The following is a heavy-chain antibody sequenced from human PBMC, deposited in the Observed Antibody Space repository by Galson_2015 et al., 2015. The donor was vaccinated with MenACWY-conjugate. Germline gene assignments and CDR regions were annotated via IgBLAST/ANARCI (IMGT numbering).Heavy chain of an antibody. CDR2: ISITSSTI. D-gene: IGHD3-10*01. J-gene: IGHJ4*02. V-gene: IGHV3-48*02. Sequence: SLRLSCAASRFTFSDYTMNWVRQAPGKGLEWVSYISITSSTIYYADSVKGRFTISRDNAKKSLYLQMNSLRDEDTAVYYCARGQWFGELLTYYFDYWGQGTLVTVSS. CDR1: RFTFSDYT. CDR3: ARGQWFGELLTYYFDY.